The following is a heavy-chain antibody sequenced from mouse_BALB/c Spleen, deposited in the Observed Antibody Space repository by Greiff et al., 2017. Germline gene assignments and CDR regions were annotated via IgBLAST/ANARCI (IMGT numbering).Heavy chain of an antibody. Sequence: VQLKESGGGLVKPGGSLKLSCAASGFAFSSYDMSWVRQTPEKRLEWVAYISSGGGSTYYPDTVKGRFTISRDNAKNTLYLQMSSLKSEDTAMYYCARPDYYYGSSYGTWFAYWGQGTLVTVSA. CDR2: ISSGGGST. CDR1: GFAFSSYD. J-gene: IGHJ3*01. V-gene: IGHV5-12-1*01. D-gene: IGHD1-1*01. CDR3: ARPDYYYGSSYGTWFAY.